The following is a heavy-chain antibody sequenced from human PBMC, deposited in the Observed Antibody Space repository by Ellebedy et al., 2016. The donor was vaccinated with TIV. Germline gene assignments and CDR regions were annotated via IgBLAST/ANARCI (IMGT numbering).Heavy chain of an antibody. J-gene: IGHJ4*02. CDR3: ARVLRGGRSGDYFDS. CDR1: GGSISSSSFY. D-gene: IGHD1-1*01. V-gene: IGHV4-39*07. Sequence: MPSETLSLTCTVSGGSISSSSFYWAWIRQPPGKGLEWIGNIFYSGTTYYSPSRKSRVTLSVDTSKNQFSLNLSSVTAADTAVYYCARVLRGGRSGDYFDSWGQGTLVTVSS. CDR2: IFYSGTT.